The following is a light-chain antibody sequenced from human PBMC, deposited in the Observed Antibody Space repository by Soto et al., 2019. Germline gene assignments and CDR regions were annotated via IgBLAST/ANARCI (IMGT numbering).Light chain of an antibody. CDR1: QSVSSN. Sequence: EIVMTHTPATLSVSPGERASLSCTASQSVSSNLAWYQQKPGQPPRLLIYGASTRATGIPARFSGSGSGTDFTLTITSLEPEDFAVYYCQQRSNWPPTFGQGTKVDIK. V-gene: IGKV3D-15*01. CDR2: GAS. J-gene: IGKJ1*01. CDR3: QQRSNWPPT.